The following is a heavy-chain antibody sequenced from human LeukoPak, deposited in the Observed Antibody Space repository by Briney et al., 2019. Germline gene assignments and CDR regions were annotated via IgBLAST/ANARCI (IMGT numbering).Heavy chain of an antibody. CDR1: GFTFSIYW. Sequence: GGSLRLSCAASGFTFSIYWMRWVRHAPGKGLVWVSRINSDGSSTSYADSVKGRFTISRDNAKNTLYLQMNSLRAEDTAVYYCARDEDWSGYYGAFDIWGQGTMVTVSS. D-gene: IGHD3-3*01. CDR2: INSDGSST. CDR3: ARDEDWSGYYGAFDI. V-gene: IGHV3-74*01. J-gene: IGHJ3*02.